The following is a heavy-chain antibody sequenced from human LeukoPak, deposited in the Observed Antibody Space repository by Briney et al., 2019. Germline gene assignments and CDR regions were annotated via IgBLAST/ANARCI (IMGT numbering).Heavy chain of an antibody. CDR2: INTDNGNP. CDR1: GYTFSSYA. V-gene: IGHV7-4-1*02. J-gene: IGHJ4*02. CDR3: ARSYPPHYYDSSGYCQGGY. Sequence: ASVKVSCKASGYTFSSYAMNWVRQAPGQGLEWMGWINTDNGNPTYAQGFTGRFVFSLDTSVSTAYLQISSLKAEDTAVYYWARSYPPHYYDSSGYCQGGYWGQGTLVTVSS. D-gene: IGHD3-22*01.